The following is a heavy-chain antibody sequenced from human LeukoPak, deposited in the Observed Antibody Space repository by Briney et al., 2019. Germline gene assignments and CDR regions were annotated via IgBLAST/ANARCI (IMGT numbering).Heavy chain of an antibody. Sequence: GASVKVSCKSFGYTFTSNYMHWVRQAPGQGPEWMGVISTSGGSTNYAQKFQGRVTMTRDMFTSTDYLELSSLRSEDNAVYYCARGDCSSTTCYGGGFVGDWFDPRGQGTLVTVSS. D-gene: IGHD2-2*01. J-gene: IGHJ5*02. CDR1: GYTFTSNY. CDR2: ISTSGGST. CDR3: ARGDCSSTTCYGGGFVGDWFDP. V-gene: IGHV1-46*01.